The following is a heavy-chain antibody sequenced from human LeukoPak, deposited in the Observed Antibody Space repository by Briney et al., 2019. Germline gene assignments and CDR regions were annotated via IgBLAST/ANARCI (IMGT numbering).Heavy chain of an antibody. Sequence: GRSMRLSCAASRFTFNNYAMHWVRQAPGKGLEWVAVISYDGSNKYYADSVKGRFTISRDNSKNTLYLQMNGLRAEDTAAYFCARDQALIITDAFDIWGQGTMVTVSS. CDR2: ISYDGSNK. V-gene: IGHV3-30-3*01. J-gene: IGHJ3*02. D-gene: IGHD3-10*01. CDR1: RFTFNNYA. CDR3: ARDQALIITDAFDI.